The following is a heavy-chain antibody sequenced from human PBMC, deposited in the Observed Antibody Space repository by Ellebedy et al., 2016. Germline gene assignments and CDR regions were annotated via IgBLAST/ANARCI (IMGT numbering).Heavy chain of an antibody. Sequence: GESLKISCTTSGFTFGDYAMSWFRQAPGKGPEWVGFIRSNTFGGGPEYAASVKGRFFISRDDPRSTAFLQMDSLKTEDTGVYYCARDLGGRLIRFEELLGAYWGQGTQVTVSS. CDR1: GFTFGDYA. V-gene: IGHV3-49*03. J-gene: IGHJ4*02. CDR2: IRSNTFGGGP. D-gene: IGHD3-10*01. CDR3: ARDLGGRLIRFEELLGAY.